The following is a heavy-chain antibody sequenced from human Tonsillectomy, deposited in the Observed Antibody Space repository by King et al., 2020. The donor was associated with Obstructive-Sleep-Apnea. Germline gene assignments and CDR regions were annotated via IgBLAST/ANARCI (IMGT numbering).Heavy chain of an antibody. V-gene: IGHV4-39*07. Sequence: QLQESGPGLVKPSETLSLTCTVSGGSISSSSYYWGWIRQPPGKGLEWIGSIYYSGSTYYNPSLNSRVTISVDTSKNQFSLRLSSVTAADTAVDYCARDQGYDILTGYSPGPFDYWGQGTLVTVSS. D-gene: IGHD3-9*01. CDR2: IYYSGST. CDR3: ARDQGYDILTGYSPGPFDY. CDR1: GGSISSSSYY. J-gene: IGHJ4*02.